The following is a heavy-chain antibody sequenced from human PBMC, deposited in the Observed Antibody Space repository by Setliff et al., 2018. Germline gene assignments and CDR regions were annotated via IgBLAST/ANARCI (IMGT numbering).Heavy chain of an antibody. V-gene: IGHV1-69*05. Sequence: SVKVSCKASGGFSTHAISWVRQVPGQGLEWMGGIIPILGTTDYAQNFQGRVTITTDESTSSAYLEMSNLRSEDTAVYYCARALIRRVAVAGKSQFDYWGQGTLVTVSS. CDR1: GGFSTHA. CDR3: ARALIRRVAVAGKSQFDY. D-gene: IGHD6-19*01. CDR2: IIPILGTT. J-gene: IGHJ4*01.